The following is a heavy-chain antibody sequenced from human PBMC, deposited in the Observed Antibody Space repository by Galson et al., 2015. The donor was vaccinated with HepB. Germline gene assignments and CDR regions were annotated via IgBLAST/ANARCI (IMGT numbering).Heavy chain of an antibody. Sequence: SVKVSCKASGGTFSSYAISWVRRAPGQGLDWMGRIIPIFGTANYAQKFQGRVTITADESTSTAYMELSSLRSEDTAVYYCARGETVGAFDIWGQGTMVTVSS. V-gene: IGHV1-69*13. CDR2: IIPIFGTA. CDR3: ARGETVGAFDI. J-gene: IGHJ3*02. D-gene: IGHD3-16*01. CDR1: GGTFSSYA.